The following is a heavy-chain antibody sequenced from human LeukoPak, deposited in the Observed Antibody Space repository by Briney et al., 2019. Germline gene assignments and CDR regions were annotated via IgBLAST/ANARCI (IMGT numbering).Heavy chain of an antibody. CDR1: GGTFSSYA. J-gene: IGHJ6*03. CDR2: IIPIFGTA. V-gene: IGHV1-69*05. Sequence: SVKVSCKASGGTFSSYAISWVRQAPGQGLEWMGGIIPIFGTANYAQKFQGRVTITTDESTSTAYMELSSLRSEDTAVYYCARVRCSSTSCYMIPSRTSYYYYMDVWGKGTTVTVSS. D-gene: IGHD2-2*02. CDR3: ARVRCSSTSCYMIPSRTSYYYYMDV.